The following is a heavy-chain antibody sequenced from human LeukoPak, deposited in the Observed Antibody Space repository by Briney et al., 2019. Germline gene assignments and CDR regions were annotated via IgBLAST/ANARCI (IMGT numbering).Heavy chain of an antibody. J-gene: IGHJ4*02. CDR2: IYTSGST. V-gene: IGHV4-4*07. CDR3: ARGRILLWFGELLPLFDY. Sequence: PSETLSLTCSVSGGSISSYYWSWIRQPAGKGLEWIGRIYTSGSTNYNPSLKSRVTISVDTSKNQFSLRLSSVTAADTAVYYCARGRILLWFGELLPLFDYWGQGTLVTVSS. D-gene: IGHD3-10*01. CDR1: GGSISSYY.